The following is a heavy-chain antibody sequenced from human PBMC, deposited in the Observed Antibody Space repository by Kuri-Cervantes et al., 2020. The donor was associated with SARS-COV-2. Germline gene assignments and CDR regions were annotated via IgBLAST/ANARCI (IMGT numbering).Heavy chain of an antibody. CDR1: GFTFSGYW. D-gene: IGHD3-10*01. CDR3: ARESSGSGDAFDI. CDR2: MKGDGSEK. Sequence: GESMKISCAASGFTFSGYWMNWVRQAPGKGLEWVANMKGDGSEKYYVDSVKGRFTIPRDNAKNSLFLQMNSLRAEDTAVYYCARESSGSGDAFDIWGQGTMVTVSS. V-gene: IGHV3-7*03. J-gene: IGHJ3*02.